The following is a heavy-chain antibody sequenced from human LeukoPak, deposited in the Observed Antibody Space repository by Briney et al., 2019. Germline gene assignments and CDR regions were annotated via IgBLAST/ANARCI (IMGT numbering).Heavy chain of an antibody. CDR2: INPNSGGT. Sequence: GASVKVSCKASGYTFTGYYMHWVRQAPGQGLEWMGWINPNSGGTNYAQKFQGRVTMTRDTSISTAYMELSRLRSDDTAVYYCARDGMVRGVPGVDFDYWGQGTLVTVS. J-gene: IGHJ4*02. V-gene: IGHV1-2*02. CDR3: ARDGMVRGVPGVDFDY. CDR1: GYTFTGYY. D-gene: IGHD3-10*01.